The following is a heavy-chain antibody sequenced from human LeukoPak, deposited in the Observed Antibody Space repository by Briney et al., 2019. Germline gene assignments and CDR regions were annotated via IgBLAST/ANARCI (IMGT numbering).Heavy chain of an antibody. V-gene: IGHV3-30*18. D-gene: IGHD5-12*01. CDR3: AKEWAATTYYYYGMDV. Sequence: GGSLRLSCAASGFTFSSYGMHWVRQAPGKGLEWVAVISYDGSNKYYADSVKGRFTISRDNSKNTLYLQMNSLRAEDTAVYYCAKEWAATTYYYYGMDVWGQGTTVTVSS. CDR2: ISYDGSNK. CDR1: GFTFSSYG. J-gene: IGHJ6*02.